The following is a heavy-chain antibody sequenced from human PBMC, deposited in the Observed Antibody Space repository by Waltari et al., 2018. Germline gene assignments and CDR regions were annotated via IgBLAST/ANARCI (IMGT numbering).Heavy chain of an antibody. CDR3: AKIQGSRSWSTRVYYFDY. V-gene: IGHV3-9*01. Sequence: EVQLVESGGGLVQPGRSLRLSCAASGFTFDDYAMHWVRQAPGKGLEWVSGISWNSGSIGYADSVKGRFTISRDNAKNSLYLQMNSLRAEDTALYYCAKIQGSRSWSTRVYYFDYWGQGTLVTVSS. CDR2: ISWNSGSI. J-gene: IGHJ4*02. D-gene: IGHD6-13*01. CDR1: GFTFDDYA.